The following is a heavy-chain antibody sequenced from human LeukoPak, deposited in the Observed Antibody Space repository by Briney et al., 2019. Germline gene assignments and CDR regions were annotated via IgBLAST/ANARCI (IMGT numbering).Heavy chain of an antibody. J-gene: IGHJ4*02. CDR2: IFSSGTT. Sequence: PADTQSLMCTLSARSINIYYWRWIRHPRGGGLECIGYIFSSGTTFYIPSLKSRVTISVDTSKNHFSLEMSSVTAADMAVYYCARHDTVPVIRRGFDYWGQGALVTVSS. D-gene: IGHD2-21*02. CDR1: ARSINIYY. V-gene: IGHV4-59*08. CDR3: ARHDTVPVIRRGFDY.